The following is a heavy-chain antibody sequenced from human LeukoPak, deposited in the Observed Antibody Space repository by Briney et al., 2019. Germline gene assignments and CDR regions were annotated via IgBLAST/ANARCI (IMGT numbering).Heavy chain of an antibody. J-gene: IGHJ3*02. CDR1: GFTFSSYG. CDR3: ARGQMGAYDI. Sequence: GGSLRLSCAASGFTFSSYGMHWVRQAPGKGLEWVANIKQHGSEKYYVDSVKGRFTISRDNAKNSLYLQMNSLRAEDTAVYYCARGQMGAYDIWGQGTMVTVSS. V-gene: IGHV3-7*03. D-gene: IGHD5-24*01. CDR2: IKQHGSEK.